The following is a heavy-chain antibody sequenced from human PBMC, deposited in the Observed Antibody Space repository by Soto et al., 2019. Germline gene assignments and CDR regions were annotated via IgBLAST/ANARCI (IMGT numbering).Heavy chain of an antibody. CDR2: INPSGGST. V-gene: IGHV1-46*01. J-gene: IGHJ5*02. D-gene: IGHD2-2*01. CDR1: GYTFTSYY. Sequence: QVQLVQSGAEVKKPGASVKVSCKASGYTFTSYYMHWVRQAPGQGLEWMGIINPSGGSTSYAQKFQGRVTMTRDTSTSTVYMELSSLRSEDTAVYYCARGYCISTSCLNSFDPWGQGTLVTVSS. CDR3: ARGYCISTSCLNSFDP.